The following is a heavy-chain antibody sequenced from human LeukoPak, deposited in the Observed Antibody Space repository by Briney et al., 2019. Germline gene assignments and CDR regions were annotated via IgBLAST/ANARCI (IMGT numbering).Heavy chain of an antibody. D-gene: IGHD6-13*01. CDR1: GGSINSYY. J-gene: IGHJ4*02. Sequence: SETLSLTCTVSGGSINSYYWSWIRQPPGKGLEWIGYIYYSGSTNYNPSVKSRVTISVDTSKNQFSLKLSSVTAADTVVYYCARHRGGSSSWYILDYWGQGTLVTVSS. CDR2: IYYSGST. CDR3: ARHRGGSSSWYILDY. V-gene: IGHV4-59*08.